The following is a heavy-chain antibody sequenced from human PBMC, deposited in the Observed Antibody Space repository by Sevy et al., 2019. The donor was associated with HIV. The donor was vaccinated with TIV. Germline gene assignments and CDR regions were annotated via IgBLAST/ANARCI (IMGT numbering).Heavy chain of an antibody. Sequence: SETLSLTCTVSGGSITSLYWNWIRQPPGKGLEWIANIYYNGHINYNPSLKSRVTLSLDTFKNQFSLRLSSVTAADTAMYYCAGENAWGRDYSWGQGTLVTVSS. D-gene: IGHD1-26*01. CDR3: AGENAWGRDYS. J-gene: IGHJ4*02. CDR1: GGSITSLY. V-gene: IGHV4-59*08. CDR2: IYYNGHI.